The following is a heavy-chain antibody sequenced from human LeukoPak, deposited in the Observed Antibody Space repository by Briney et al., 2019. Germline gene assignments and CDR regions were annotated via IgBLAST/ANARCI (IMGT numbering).Heavy chain of an antibody. CDR3: ARSPESGSYSFDY. Sequence: PSETLSLTCTVSGGSISSSSYYWGWIRQPPGKGLEWIGSIYYSGSTYYNPSLKSRVTISVDTSKNQFSLKLSSVTAADTAVYYCARSPESGSYSFDYWGQGTLVTVSS. V-gene: IGHV4-39*07. D-gene: IGHD1-26*01. CDR2: IYYSGST. J-gene: IGHJ4*02. CDR1: GGSISSSSYY.